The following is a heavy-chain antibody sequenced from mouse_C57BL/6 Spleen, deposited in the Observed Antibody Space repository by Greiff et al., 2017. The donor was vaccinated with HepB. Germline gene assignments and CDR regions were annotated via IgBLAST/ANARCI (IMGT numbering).Heavy chain of an antibody. D-gene: IGHD2-5*01. V-gene: IGHV1-59*01. Sequence: VQLQQPGAELVRPGTSVKLSCKASGYTFTSYWMHWVKQRPGQGLEWIGVIDPSDSYTNYNQKFKGQATLTVDTSSSTAYMQLSSLTSEDSAVYYCARRAYYSNYVFAYWGQGTLVTVSA. CDR3: ARRAYYSNYVFAY. CDR1: GYTFTSYW. J-gene: IGHJ3*01. CDR2: IDPSDSYT.